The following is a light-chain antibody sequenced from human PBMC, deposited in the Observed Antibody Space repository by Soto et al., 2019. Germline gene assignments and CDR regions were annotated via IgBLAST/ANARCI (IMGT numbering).Light chain of an antibody. V-gene: IGKV3-11*01. Sequence: EIVLTQSPPTLSLSPGERATLSCRASQSVNSYLAWYQQKPGQAPRLLIYDASNRATGIPARFSGSGSGTDFTLTISSLEPEDFAVYYCQQYGSSQYTFGQGTKLEIK. CDR3: QQYGSSQYT. J-gene: IGKJ2*01. CDR1: QSVNSY. CDR2: DAS.